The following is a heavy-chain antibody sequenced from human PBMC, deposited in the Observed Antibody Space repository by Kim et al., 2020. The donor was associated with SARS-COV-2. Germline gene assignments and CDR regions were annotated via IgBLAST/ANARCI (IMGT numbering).Heavy chain of an antibody. J-gene: IGHJ4*02. CDR2: IYYSGST. CDR3: ARREGYCSGGSCYYYEDY. D-gene: IGHD2-15*01. CDR1: GGSISSYY. Sequence: SETLSLTCTVSGGSISSYYWSWIRQPPGKGLEWIGYIYYSGSTNYNPSLKSRVTISVDTSKNQFSLKLSSVTAADTAVYYCARREGYCSGGSCYYYEDYWGQGTLVTVSS. V-gene: IGHV4-59*08.